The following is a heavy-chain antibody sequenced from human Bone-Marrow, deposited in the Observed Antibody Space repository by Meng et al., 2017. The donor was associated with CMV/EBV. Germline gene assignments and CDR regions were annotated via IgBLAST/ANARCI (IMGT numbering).Heavy chain of an antibody. CDR1: GYTFTGYN. J-gene: IGHJ6*01. V-gene: IGHV1-2*02. D-gene: IGHD2-2*03. Sequence: ASVKVSCKASGYTFTGYNIHWVRQAPGQGLEWMGWMNPNSGDTNYAQRFQGRVTMTRDTSITTAYMELNSLTSDDTAVYYCARDRDWIYAASNYYYYYGMDVWGQGNTVTVAS. CDR2: MNPNSGDT. CDR3: ARDRDWIYAASNYYYYYGMDV.